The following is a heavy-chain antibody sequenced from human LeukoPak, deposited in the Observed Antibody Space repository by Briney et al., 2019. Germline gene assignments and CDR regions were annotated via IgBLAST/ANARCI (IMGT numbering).Heavy chain of an antibody. V-gene: IGHV4-59*01. J-gene: IGHJ4*02. Sequence: PSETLSLTCTVSGGSISSYYWSWIRQPPGKGLEWIGYIYYSGSTNYNPSLKSRVTISVDTSKNQFSLKLSSVTAADTAVYYCAREGPIVGATVYFDYWGQGTLVTVSS. CDR2: IYYSGST. CDR3: AREGPIVGATVYFDY. D-gene: IGHD1-26*01. CDR1: GGSISSYY.